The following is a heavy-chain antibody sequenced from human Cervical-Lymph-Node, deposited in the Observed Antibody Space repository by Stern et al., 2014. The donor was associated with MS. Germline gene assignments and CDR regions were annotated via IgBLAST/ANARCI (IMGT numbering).Heavy chain of an antibody. CDR3: ASIQLWSKSFDY. CDR1: NVSIGLFY. Sequence: QVQLQESGPGLVKPSETLSLTCTVSNVSIGLFYWSWIRQSPGRGLEWIGYVYYSGGTDYNPSLKSRVTMAVDTSKSQFSLKLSSLTAADTAVYYCASIQLWSKSFDYWGRGTLVTVSS. J-gene: IGHJ4*02. CDR2: VYYSGGT. V-gene: IGHV4-59*01. D-gene: IGHD1-1*01.